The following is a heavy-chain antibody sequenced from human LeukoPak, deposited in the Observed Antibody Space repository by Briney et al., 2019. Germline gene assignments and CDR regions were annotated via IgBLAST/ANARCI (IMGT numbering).Heavy chain of an antibody. Sequence: GASVKLSCKASGYTFTSYYMHWVRQAPGQGLEWMGIINPSGGSTSYAQKFQGRVTMTRDTSTSTVYMELSSLRSEDTAVYYCARDNAAWSIRRDVNYDILTGHFDYWGQGTLVTVSS. J-gene: IGHJ4*02. CDR2: INPSGGST. D-gene: IGHD3-9*01. V-gene: IGHV1-46*01. CDR3: ARDNAAWSIRRDVNYDILTGHFDY. CDR1: GYTFTSYY.